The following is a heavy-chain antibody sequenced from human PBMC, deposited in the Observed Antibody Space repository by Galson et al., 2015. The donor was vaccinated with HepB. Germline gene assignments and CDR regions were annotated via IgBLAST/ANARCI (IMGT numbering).Heavy chain of an antibody. CDR2: ISGSGGST. CDR3: AKRGKSIVVVPAAIFDY. J-gene: IGHJ4*02. V-gene: IGHV3-23*01. D-gene: IGHD2-2*01. Sequence: SLRLSCAASGFTFSSYAMSWVRQAPGKGLEWVSAISGSGGSTYYADSVKGRFTISRDNSKNTLYLQMNSLRAEDTAVYYCAKRGKSIVVVPAAIFDYWGQGTLVTVSS. CDR1: GFTFSSYA.